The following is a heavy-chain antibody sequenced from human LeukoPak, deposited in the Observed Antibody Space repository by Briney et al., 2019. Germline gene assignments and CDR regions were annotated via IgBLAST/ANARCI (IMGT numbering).Heavy chain of an antibody. J-gene: IGHJ1*01. D-gene: IGHD6-19*01. Sequence: SETLSLTCAVSGGSISSDNWWSWVRQPPGKRLEWIGEIHHRGGTNYNPSLQSRVTISVDKSNNHFSLRLTSVTAADTAVYYCTTNGWYCLDHWGQGALVTVSS. CDR1: GGSISSDNW. CDR3: TTNGWYCLDH. V-gene: IGHV4-4*02. CDR2: IHHRGGT.